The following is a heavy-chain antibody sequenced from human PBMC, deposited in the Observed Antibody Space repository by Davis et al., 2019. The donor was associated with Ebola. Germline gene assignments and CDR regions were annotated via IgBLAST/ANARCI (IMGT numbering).Heavy chain of an antibody. V-gene: IGHV3-30*03. J-gene: IGHJ6*04. CDR2: ISYDGSNK. CDR3: ARDTYYYYNTMDV. Sequence: GESLKISCAASGFTFSSYGMHWVRQAPGKGLEWVAVISYDGSNKYYADSVKGRFTISRDNSKKTLYLQMNSLRAEDTAVYYCARDTYYYYNTMDVWGKGTTVTVSS. CDR1: GFTFSSYG.